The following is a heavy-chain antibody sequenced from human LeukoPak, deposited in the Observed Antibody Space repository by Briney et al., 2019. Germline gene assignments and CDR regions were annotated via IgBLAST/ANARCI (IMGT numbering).Heavy chain of an antibody. V-gene: IGHV1-2*02. CDR1: GYTFTGYY. Sequence: GASVKVSCKASGYTFTGYYMHWVRQAPGQGLEWMGWINPNSGGTNYAQKFQGRVTMTRDTSISTAYMELSRLRSDDTAVYYCARETGYSGYWDVGWGQGTLVTVSS. CDR2: INPNSGGT. D-gene: IGHD5-12*01. J-gene: IGHJ4*02. CDR3: ARETGYSGYWDVG.